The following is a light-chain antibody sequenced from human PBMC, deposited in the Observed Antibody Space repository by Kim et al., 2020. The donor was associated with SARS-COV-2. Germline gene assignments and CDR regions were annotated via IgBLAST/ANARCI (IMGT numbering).Light chain of an antibody. CDR3: SSYTSSKTWL. CDR2: DVT. J-gene: IGLJ3*02. V-gene: IGLV2-14*03. Sequence: GQSITISCTGTNGDIGGYNYVSWYQHHPGKAPKLLIYDVTKRPSGVSNRFSGSKSGSTASLTISGLQAEDEADYYCSSYTSSKTWLFGGGTQLTVL. CDR1: NGDIGGYNY.